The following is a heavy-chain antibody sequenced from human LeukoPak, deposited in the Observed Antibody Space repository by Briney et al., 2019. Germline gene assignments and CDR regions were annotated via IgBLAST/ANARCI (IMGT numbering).Heavy chain of an antibody. V-gene: IGHV3-7*01. D-gene: IGHD1-1*01. CDR2: IKQDGSEK. Sequence: PGGSLRLSCAASGFTFSSYWVSWVRQAPGKGLEWVANIKQDGSEKYYVDSVKGRFTISRDNAKNSLYLQMNSLRAEDTAVYYCVVEPYWGQGTLVTVSS. CDR3: VVEPY. J-gene: IGHJ4*02. CDR1: GFTFSSYW.